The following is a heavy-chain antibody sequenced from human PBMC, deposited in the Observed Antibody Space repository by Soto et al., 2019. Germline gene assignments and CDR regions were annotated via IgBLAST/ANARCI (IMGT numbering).Heavy chain of an antibody. CDR1: GGSISSGNW. D-gene: IGHD3-10*01. J-gene: IGHJ5*02. CDR3: ARSKAYYGSGSYYSYWFDP. CDR2: IYHSGST. V-gene: IGHV4-4*02. Sequence: QVQLQESGPGLVKPSGTLSLSCAVSGGSISSGNWWSWVRQPPGKGLEWIGEIYHSGSTNYNPSLKSRVTISVDKSKHQFALKLSSVTAADTAVYYCARSKAYYGSGSYYSYWFDPWGQGILVTVSS.